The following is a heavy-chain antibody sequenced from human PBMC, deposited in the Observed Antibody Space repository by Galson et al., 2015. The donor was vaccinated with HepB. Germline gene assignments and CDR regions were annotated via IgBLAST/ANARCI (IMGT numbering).Heavy chain of an antibody. J-gene: IGHJ4*02. V-gene: IGHV3-48*04. CDR3: VRGGKRGHGQAF. CDR1: TFIFSPYS. Sequence: SLRLSCAASTFIFSPYSMNWVRQAPGKGLEWLSYISSSSTTKYYADSVKGRFTISRDNAKNSLYLQMNSLRAEDTAVYYCVRGGKRGHGQAFWGQGTLVTVSS. D-gene: IGHD3-10*01. CDR2: ISSSSTTK.